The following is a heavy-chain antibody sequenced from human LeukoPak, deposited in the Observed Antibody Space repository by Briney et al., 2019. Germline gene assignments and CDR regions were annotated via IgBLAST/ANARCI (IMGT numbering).Heavy chain of an antibody. Sequence: GGSLRLSCAASGFTFSSYAMSWVRQAPGKGLEWVSAISGSGDSTYYADAVKGRFTISRDNSKKTLYLQMNSLRAEDTAVYYCAKGGYSYGYLFDCWGQGTLVTVSS. V-gene: IGHV3-23*01. CDR1: GFTFSSYA. CDR2: ISGSGDST. D-gene: IGHD5-18*01. J-gene: IGHJ4*02. CDR3: AKGGYSYGYLFDC.